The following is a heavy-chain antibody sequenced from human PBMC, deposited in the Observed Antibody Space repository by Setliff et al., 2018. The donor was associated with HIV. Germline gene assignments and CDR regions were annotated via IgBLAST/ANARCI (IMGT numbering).Heavy chain of an antibody. V-gene: IGHV3-66*04. Sequence: PGGSLRLSCAASGFTVSTYYMSWVRQAPGKGLEWVSTIYSGGSTYHADSVKGRFTLSRDTSKNTLYLQMNSLRAEDTAVYYCAKHWSSGGAYPPYYFDYWGQGTLVTVSS. J-gene: IGHJ4*02. CDR2: IYSGGST. CDR1: GFTVSTYY. CDR3: AKHWSSGGAYPPYYFDY. D-gene: IGHD2-15*01.